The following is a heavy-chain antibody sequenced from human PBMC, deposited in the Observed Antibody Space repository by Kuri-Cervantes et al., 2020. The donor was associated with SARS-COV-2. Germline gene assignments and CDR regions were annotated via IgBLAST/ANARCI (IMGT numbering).Heavy chain of an antibody. J-gene: IGHJ5*02. D-gene: IGHD1-14*01. CDR2: IYHSGST. V-gene: IGHV4-38-2*01. CDR1: GYSISSGYY. Sequence: GSLRLSCAVSGYSISSGYYWGWIRQPPGKGLEWIGYIYHSGSTYYNPSLKSRVTISVDRSKNQFSLKLSSVTAADTAVYYCARADNGANWFDPWGQGTLVTVSS. CDR3: ARADNGANWFDP.